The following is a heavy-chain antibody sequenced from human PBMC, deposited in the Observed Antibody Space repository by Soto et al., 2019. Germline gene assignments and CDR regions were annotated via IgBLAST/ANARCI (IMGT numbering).Heavy chain of an antibody. CDR1: GGSFSGYY. CDR2: INHSGST. CDR3: ARGSGTAVDTARLKVVRATTLFDY. D-gene: IGHD1-26*01. Sequence: QVQLQQWGAGLLKPSETLSLTCAVYGGSFSGYYGSWIRQPPGKGLEWIGEINHSGSTNYNPSLQRRVTISVDTSKNQFSRKLSSVTAADTAVYYCARGSGTAVDTARLKVVRATTLFDYLGQGTLVTVSS. V-gene: IGHV4-34*01. J-gene: IGHJ4*02.